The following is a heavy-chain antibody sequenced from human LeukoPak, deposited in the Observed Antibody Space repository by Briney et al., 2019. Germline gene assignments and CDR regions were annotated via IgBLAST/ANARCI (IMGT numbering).Heavy chain of an antibody. J-gene: IGHJ5*02. CDR3: ARHGHCSGGSCYSYNWFDP. CDR1: GGSISSGNW. CDR2: IYHSGST. Sequence: SETLSLTCAVSGGSISSGNWWSWVRQPPGKGLEWIGEIYHSGSTNYNPSLKSRVTISVDKSKNQFSLKLTSVTAADTAVYYCARHGHCSGGSCYSYNWFDPWGQGTLVTVSS. V-gene: IGHV4-4*02. D-gene: IGHD2-15*01.